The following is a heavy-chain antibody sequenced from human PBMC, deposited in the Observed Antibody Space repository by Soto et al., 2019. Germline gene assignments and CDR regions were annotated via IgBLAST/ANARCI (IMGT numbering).Heavy chain of an antibody. CDR3: ARPNGYSYGWSHY. V-gene: IGHV1-8*01. CDR1: GYTFTSYD. D-gene: IGHD5-18*01. J-gene: IGHJ4*02. Sequence: PSVKVSCKASGYTFTSYDINWVRQATGQGLEWMGWMNPNSGNTGYAQKFQGRVTMTRNTSISTAYMELSSLRSEDTAVYYCARPNGYSYGWSHYWGQGTLVTVSS. CDR2: MNPNSGNT.